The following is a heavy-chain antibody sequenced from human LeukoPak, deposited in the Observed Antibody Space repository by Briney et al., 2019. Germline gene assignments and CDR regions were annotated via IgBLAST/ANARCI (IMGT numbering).Heavy chain of an antibody. Sequence: SETLSLTCAVYGGSFSGYYWSWIRQPPGKGLEWIGEINHSGSTNYNPSLKSRVTISVDTSKNQFSLKLSSVTAADTAVYYCARDPDNILGVNFHNWGQGILVTVSS. D-gene: IGHD1-26*01. J-gene: IGHJ4*02. CDR2: INHSGST. CDR1: GGSFSGYY. V-gene: IGHV4-34*01. CDR3: ARDPDNILGVNFHN.